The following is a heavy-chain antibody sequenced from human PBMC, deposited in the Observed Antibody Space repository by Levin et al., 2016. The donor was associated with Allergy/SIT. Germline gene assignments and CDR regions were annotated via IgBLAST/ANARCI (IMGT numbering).Heavy chain of an antibody. CDR2: ISSSSSTI. J-gene: IGHJ4*02. V-gene: IGHV3-48*01. CDR3: ARGPHIVGATNYFDY. Sequence: GSLRLSCAASGFTFSSYSMNWVRQAPGKGLEWVSYISSSSSTIYYADSVKGRFTISRDNAKNSLYLQMNSLRAEDTAVYYCARGPHIVGATNYFDYWGQGTLVTVSS. CDR1: GFTFSSYS. D-gene: IGHD1-26*01.